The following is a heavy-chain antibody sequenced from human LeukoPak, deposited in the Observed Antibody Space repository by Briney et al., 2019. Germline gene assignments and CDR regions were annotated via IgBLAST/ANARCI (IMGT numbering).Heavy chain of an antibody. Sequence: SETLFLTCAVYGGSFSGYYWSWIRQPPGKGLEWIGEINHSGSTNYNPSLKSRVTISVDKSKNQFSLKLSSVTAADTAVYYCARDPTITVTTISPYYYYGMDVWGQGTTVTVSS. CDR2: INHSGST. D-gene: IGHD4-11*01. CDR1: GGSFSGYY. V-gene: IGHV4-34*01. CDR3: ARDPTITVTTISPYYYYGMDV. J-gene: IGHJ6*02.